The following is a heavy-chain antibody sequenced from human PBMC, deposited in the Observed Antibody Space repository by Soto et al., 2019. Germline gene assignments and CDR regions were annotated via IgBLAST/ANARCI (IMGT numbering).Heavy chain of an antibody. CDR1: GGTFSSYT. V-gene: IGHV1-69*08. J-gene: IGHJ3*02. Sequence: QVQLVQSGAEVKKPGSSVKVSCRASGGTFSSYTISWVRQAPGQGLEWMGRIIPILGIANYAQKFQGRVTITADKSTSTAYMELSSLRSEDTAVYYCAREQVDSSGYYYDAVDIWGQGTMVTVSS. CDR3: AREQVDSSGYYYDAVDI. D-gene: IGHD3-22*01. CDR2: IIPILGIA.